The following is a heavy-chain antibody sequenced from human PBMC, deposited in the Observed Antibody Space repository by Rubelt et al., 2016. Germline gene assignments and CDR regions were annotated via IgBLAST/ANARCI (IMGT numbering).Heavy chain of an antibody. D-gene: IGHD2-2*01. Sequence: QVQLVQSGAEVKEPGSSVKVSCKASGGTFSSYAISWVRQAPGQGLEWLGRIIPIIGIANYAQKFQGRVTITADKSTSPAYMELSSLRSEDTAVYYCARDDCSSTSCSPQGWGQGTLVTVSS. CDR1: GGTFSSYA. J-gene: IGHJ4*02. CDR3: ARDDCSSTSCSPQG. V-gene: IGHV1-69*04. CDR2: IIPIIGIA.